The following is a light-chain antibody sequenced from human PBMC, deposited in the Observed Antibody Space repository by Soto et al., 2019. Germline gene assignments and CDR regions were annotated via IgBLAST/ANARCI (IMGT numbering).Light chain of an antibody. CDR1: QSVSSSY. CDR3: QQSSSTPQT. CDR2: GAS. Sequence: DIVLTQSPGTLSLSPGERATLSCKASQSVSSSYLAWYQQKPGQAPRLLIYGASSRATGIPDRFSGSGSGTDCTLTISSLQPEDFATYYCQQSSSTPQTFGGGTKVDI. J-gene: IGKJ4*01. V-gene: IGKV3-20*01.